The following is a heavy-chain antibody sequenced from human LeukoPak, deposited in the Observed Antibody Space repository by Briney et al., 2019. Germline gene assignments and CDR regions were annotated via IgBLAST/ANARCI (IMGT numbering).Heavy chain of an antibody. Sequence: SETLSLTCTVSGGSISSYYWSWIRQPPGKGLEWIGYIYYSGSTNYNPSLKSRVTISVDTSKNQFSLKLSSVTAADTAVYYCARVNPYSKYYYYYYMDVWGKGATVTVSS. CDR2: IYYSGST. V-gene: IGHV4-59*08. J-gene: IGHJ6*03. CDR1: GGSISSYY. CDR3: ARVNPYSKYYYYYYMDV. D-gene: IGHD4-11*01.